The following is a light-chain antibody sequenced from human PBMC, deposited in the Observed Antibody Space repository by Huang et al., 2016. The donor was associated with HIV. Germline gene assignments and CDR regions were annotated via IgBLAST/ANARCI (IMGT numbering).Light chain of an antibody. Sequence: EIVLTQSPGTLSLSPGERATLSCRASQSVSSGHLAWYQQKPGQAPRLLIYGTSSRATGIPDRVSGSGSGTDFTLTISRLEPEDFAVYFCQQYSNSPPGTFGLGTRLEIK. CDR3: QQYSNSPPGT. V-gene: IGKV3-20*01. CDR2: GTS. J-gene: IGKJ2*01. CDR1: QSVSSGH.